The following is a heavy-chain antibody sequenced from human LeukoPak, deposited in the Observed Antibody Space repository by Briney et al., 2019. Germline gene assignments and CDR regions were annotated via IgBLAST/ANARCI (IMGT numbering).Heavy chain of an antibody. Sequence: PGESLRLSCAASGFTFSSFSMNWVRQAPGKGLEWVSSISGNNDYTYYADSVKGRFTISRDNAKNSLYLQLNSLRAEDTAVYYCARNQRSGSSYYYYYRDVGGKGTTVTVSS. J-gene: IGHJ6*03. CDR3: ARNQRSGSSYYYYYRDV. V-gene: IGHV3-21*01. D-gene: IGHD3-3*01. CDR1: GFTFSSFS. CDR2: ISGNNDYT.